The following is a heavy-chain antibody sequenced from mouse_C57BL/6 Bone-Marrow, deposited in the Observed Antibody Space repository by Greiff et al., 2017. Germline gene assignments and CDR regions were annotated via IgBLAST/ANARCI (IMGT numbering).Heavy chain of an antibody. D-gene: IGHD2-1*01. CDR1: GYTFTSYW. Sequence: QVQLQQPGAELVRPGSSVKLSCKASGYTFTSYWMDWVKQRPGQGLEWIGNIYPSDSETHYNQKFKDKATLTVDKSSSTAYMQLSSLTSEDSVVYYCARTNYKSPYYYAMDYWGQGTSVTVSS. V-gene: IGHV1-61*01. CDR2: IYPSDSET. CDR3: ARTNYKSPYYYAMDY. J-gene: IGHJ4*01.